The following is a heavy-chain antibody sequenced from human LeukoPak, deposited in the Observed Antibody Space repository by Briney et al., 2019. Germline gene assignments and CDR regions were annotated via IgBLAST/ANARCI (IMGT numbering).Heavy chain of an antibody. Sequence: SGPTLVNPTQTLTLTCTFSGLSLSTSGEDVGWIRQRPVKALEWLALIYWNDDKRYRPSLKNRLTITKDTSKNQVVLTVTNMDPVDTATYYCAHRRHSSSWYDYWGQGTLVTVSS. CDR2: IYWNDDK. CDR3: AHRRHSSSWYDY. D-gene: IGHD6-13*01. CDR1: GLSLSTSGED. V-gene: IGHV2-5*01. J-gene: IGHJ4*02.